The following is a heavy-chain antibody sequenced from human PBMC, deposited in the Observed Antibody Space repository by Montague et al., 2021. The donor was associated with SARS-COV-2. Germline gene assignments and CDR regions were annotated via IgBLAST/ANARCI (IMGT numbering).Heavy chain of an antibody. J-gene: IGHJ4*02. CDR1: VWSNGGAD. CDR2: ICYSGSN. CDR3: ARSLDPSGTYYLPY. V-gene: IGHV4-59*01. D-gene: IGHD3-10*01. Sequence: SETLSLTCSGLVWSNGGADRRRTRLNPSHTRNWNGDICYSGSNTYSPSFKSRVTISIDTPKNQFSLKLSSVTAADTAVYYCARSLDPSGTYYLPYWGQGTLVTVSS.